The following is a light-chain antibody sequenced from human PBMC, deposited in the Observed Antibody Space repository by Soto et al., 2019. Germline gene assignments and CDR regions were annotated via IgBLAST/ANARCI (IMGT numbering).Light chain of an antibody. Sequence: EIVLTQSPGTLSLSPGERATLSCRASQSLSSSYLVWYQQKPGQAPRLLIYGASSRATGIPDRFSGSGSGTDFTLPISRLEPEACAVYYCQHYGNTPPSVTFGPGTKVDIK. CDR1: QSLSSSY. CDR3: QHYGNTPPSVT. J-gene: IGKJ3*01. V-gene: IGKV3-20*01. CDR2: GAS.